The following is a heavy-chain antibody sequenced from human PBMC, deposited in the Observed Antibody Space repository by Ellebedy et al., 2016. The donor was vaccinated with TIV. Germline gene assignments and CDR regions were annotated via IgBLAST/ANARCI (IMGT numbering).Heavy chain of an antibody. Sequence: GESLKISCAASGFTFSSFSMNWVRQAPGKGLESISYISSSSDTIYYADSLKGRFTVSRDNARKSLYLQMDRLRPEDTAVYYCARGSDAFDIWGQGTMVTVSS. V-gene: IGHV3-48*04. CDR2: ISSSSDTI. J-gene: IGHJ3*02. CDR3: ARGSDAFDI. CDR1: GFTFSSFS.